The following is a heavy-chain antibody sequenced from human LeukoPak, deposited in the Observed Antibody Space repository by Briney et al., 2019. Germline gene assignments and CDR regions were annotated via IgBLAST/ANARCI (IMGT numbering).Heavy chain of an antibody. CDR3: ARGGLRFLDWLNWFDL. J-gene: IGHJ5*02. CDR2: IKSDGFSL. Sequence: PGGSLRLSCAASGFAFSSYWMHWVRQAPGKGLVWVSRIKSDGFSLGYADSVKGRFTISRDNAKNTLYLQMNSLRVEDTAVYYCARGGLRFLDWLNWFDLWGQGTLVTVSS. D-gene: IGHD3-3*01. CDR1: GFAFSSYW. V-gene: IGHV3-74*01.